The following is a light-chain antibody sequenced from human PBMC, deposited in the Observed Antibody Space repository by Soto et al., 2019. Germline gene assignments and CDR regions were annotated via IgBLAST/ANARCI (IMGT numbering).Light chain of an antibody. CDR2: AAS. CDR1: QGISSY. J-gene: IGKJ2*01. V-gene: IGKV1-8*01. Sequence: AIRMTQSPSSFSASTGDRVTITCRASQGISSYLAGYQQKPGKAPKLLIYAASTLQSGVPSRFNGSGSGTDLTLTISCLQSEDFTTYYCQQYYSYPYTFGQGTKLEIK. CDR3: QQYYSYPYT.